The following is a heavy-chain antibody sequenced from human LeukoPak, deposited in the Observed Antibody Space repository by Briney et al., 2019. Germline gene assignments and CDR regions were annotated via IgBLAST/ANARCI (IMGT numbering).Heavy chain of an antibody. CDR3: ATGTRITIFGVVKDYYMDV. J-gene: IGHJ6*03. Sequence: ASVTVSCKVSGYTLTELSMHWVRQAPGKGLEWMGGFDPEDGETIYAQKFQGRVTMTEDTSTDTAYMELSSLRSEDTAVYYCATGTRITIFGVVKDYYMDVWGKGTTVTVSS. CDR2: FDPEDGET. V-gene: IGHV1-24*01. CDR1: GYTLTELS. D-gene: IGHD3-3*01.